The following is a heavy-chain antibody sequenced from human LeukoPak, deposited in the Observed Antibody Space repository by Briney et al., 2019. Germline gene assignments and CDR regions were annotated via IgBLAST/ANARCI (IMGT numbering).Heavy chain of an antibody. CDR1: GFTFNTYS. CDR3: ARDTLEYSNSPDALDI. J-gene: IGHJ3*02. Sequence: GGSLRLSCEASGFTFNTYSMNWVRQAPGKGLEWVSYIGSSGSTVYYADSVKGRFTISRDNAKNSLYMQMESLRDEDTAIYYCARDTLEYSNSPDALDIWGQGTMVTVSS. D-gene: IGHD4-23*01. V-gene: IGHV3-48*02. CDR2: IGSSGSTV.